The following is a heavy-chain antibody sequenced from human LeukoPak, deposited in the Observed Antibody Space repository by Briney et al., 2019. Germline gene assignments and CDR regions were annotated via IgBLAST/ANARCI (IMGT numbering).Heavy chain of an antibody. V-gene: IGHV4-39*01. CDR1: GGSISSSSYY. D-gene: IGHD5-18*01. CDR3: ARGRGRGYSYGFLFYGMDV. Sequence: PSETLSLTCTVSGGSISSSSYYWGWIRQPLGKGLEWIGSIYYSGSTYYNPSLKSRVTISVDTSKNQFSLKLSSVTAADTAVYYCARGRGRGYSYGFLFYGMDVWGQGTTVTVSS. J-gene: IGHJ6*02. CDR2: IYYSGST.